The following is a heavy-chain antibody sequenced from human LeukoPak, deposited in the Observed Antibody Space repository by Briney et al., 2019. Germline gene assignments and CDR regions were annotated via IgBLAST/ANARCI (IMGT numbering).Heavy chain of an antibody. D-gene: IGHD2-2*01. CDR3: ARERGCSSTSCYFDY. CDR2: IYYSGST. CDR1: GVSISSGGYY. V-gene: IGHV4-31*03. Sequence: PSQTLSLTCTVSGVSISSGGYYWSWIRQHPGKGLEWIGYIYYSGSTYYNPSLKSRVTISVDTSKNQFSLKLSSVTAADTAVYYCARERGCSSTSCYFDYWGKGTLVTVSS. J-gene: IGHJ4*02.